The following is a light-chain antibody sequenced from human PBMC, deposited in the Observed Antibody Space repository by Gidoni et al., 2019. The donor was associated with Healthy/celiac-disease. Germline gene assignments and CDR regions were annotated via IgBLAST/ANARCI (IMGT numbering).Light chain of an antibody. CDR3: QSYDSSLSGYV. CDR2: GSS. Sequence: VLTPPPPVSGAPAPRVTISCTGSSSNIGAGYDVHWYQQLPGTAPKLLIYGSSNRPSGVPDRFSGSKSGTSASLAITGLQAEDEADYYCQSYDSSLSGYVFGTGTKVTVL. CDR1: SSNIGAGYD. J-gene: IGLJ1*01. V-gene: IGLV1-40*01.